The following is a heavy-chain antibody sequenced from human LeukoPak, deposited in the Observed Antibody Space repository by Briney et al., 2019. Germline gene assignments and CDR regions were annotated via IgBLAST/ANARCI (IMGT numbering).Heavy chain of an antibody. D-gene: IGHD6-13*01. CDR1: GFTFSSYG. J-gene: IGHJ4*02. Sequence: PGGSLRLSCAASGFTFSSYGMHWVRQAPGKGLEWVAVISYDGSNKYYADSVKGRFTISRDNSKNTLYLQMNSLRAEDTAVYYCARDHYSNYPVARIAAAGTTDYWGQGTLVTVSS. CDR2: ISYDGSNK. CDR3: ARDHYSNYPVARIAAAGTTDY. V-gene: IGHV3-30*03.